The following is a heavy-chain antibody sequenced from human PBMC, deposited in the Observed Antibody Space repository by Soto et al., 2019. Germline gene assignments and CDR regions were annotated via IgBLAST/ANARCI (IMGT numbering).Heavy chain of an antibody. CDR3: ARGSYRDGYYEGFDY. Sequence: QPQLQESGSGLVKPSQTLSLTCAVSGASIRSGGYSWSWIRQPPGKGLEWIGHIHYSGTTNYSPSLKSRVTILVDSSKNEFSLNLTSVSAADTAVYYCARGSYRDGYYEGFDYWGQGTLATVSS. D-gene: IGHD3-22*01. V-gene: IGHV4-30-2*01. CDR2: IHYSGTT. CDR1: GASIRSGGYS. J-gene: IGHJ4*02.